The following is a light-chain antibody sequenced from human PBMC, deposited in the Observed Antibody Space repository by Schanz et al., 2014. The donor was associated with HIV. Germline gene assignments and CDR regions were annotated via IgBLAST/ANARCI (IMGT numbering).Light chain of an antibody. V-gene: IGKV3D-20*02. CDR2: GAS. J-gene: IGKJ4*01. CDR3: QQRYNLFT. Sequence: EIVMTQSPATLYVSPGEGATLTCRASQSVSTTSLAWYLHKPGQSPRLLIYGASFRAAGIPDRFSGSGAGTYFTLTISSLEPEDFAVYYCQQRYNLFTFGGGTKVEIK. CDR1: QSVSTTS.